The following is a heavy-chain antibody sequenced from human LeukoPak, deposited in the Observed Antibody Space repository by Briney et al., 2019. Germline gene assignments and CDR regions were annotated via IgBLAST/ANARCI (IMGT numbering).Heavy chain of an antibody. CDR3: AKARTPNIAVAGTPFDY. D-gene: IGHD6-19*01. CDR1: GFTFSSYA. CDR2: ISGSGGST. V-gene: IGHV3-23*01. Sequence: GGSLRLSCAASGFTFSSYAMSWVRQAPGKGLEWDSAISGSGGSTYYADSVKGRFTISRDNSKNTLYLQMNSLRAEDTAVYYCAKARTPNIAVAGTPFDYWGQGTLVTVSS. J-gene: IGHJ4*02.